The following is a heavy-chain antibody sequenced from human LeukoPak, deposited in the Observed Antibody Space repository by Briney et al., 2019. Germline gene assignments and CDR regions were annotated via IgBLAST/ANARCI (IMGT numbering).Heavy chain of an antibody. D-gene: IGHD3-22*01. V-gene: IGHV3-11*01. CDR2: ISSSGSTI. Sequence: PGGSLRLSCAASGFTFSDYYMSWIRQAPGKGLEWVSYISSSGSTIYYAGSVKGRFTISRDNAKNSLYLQMNSLRAEDTAVYYCARGHYYDSSGYYGLFDYWGQGTLVTVSS. CDR3: ARGHYYDSSGYYGLFDY. J-gene: IGHJ4*02. CDR1: GFTFSDYY.